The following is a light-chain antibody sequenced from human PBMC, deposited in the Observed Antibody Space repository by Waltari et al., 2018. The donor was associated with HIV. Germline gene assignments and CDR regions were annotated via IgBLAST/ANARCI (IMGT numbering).Light chain of an antibody. CDR2: GAS. V-gene: IGKV3-15*01. CDR1: QGINSN. J-gene: IGKJ1*01. Sequence: EIVMTQSPATLSTSPGERVTLSCRASQGINSNLAWYQQKPGQAPGLLMYGASTRATTIPAWFSGSGSGTEFTLTISSLQSEDFAVYYCQQYNNWPRTFGQGTKVDFK. CDR3: QQYNNWPRT.